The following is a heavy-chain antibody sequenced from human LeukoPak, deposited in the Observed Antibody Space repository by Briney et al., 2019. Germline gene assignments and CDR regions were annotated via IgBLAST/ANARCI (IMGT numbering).Heavy chain of an antibody. CDR1: GGSISSSTYY. Sequence: PSETLSLTCTVSGGSISSSTYYWGWIRQSPGKGLEWIGTIYYSGSTYYNPSLKSRVAISVDKSENHISLKLTSVTAADTAVYYCAREGGPYRPLDYSGQGTVVTVAS. J-gene: IGHJ4*02. CDR3: AREGGPYRPLDY. V-gene: IGHV4-39*07. CDR2: IYYSGST.